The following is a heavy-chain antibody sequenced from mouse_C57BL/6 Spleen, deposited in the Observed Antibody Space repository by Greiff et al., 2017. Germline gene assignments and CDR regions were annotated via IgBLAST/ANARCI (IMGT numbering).Heavy chain of an antibody. V-gene: IGHV1-61*01. CDR2: IYPSDSET. CDR1: GYTFTSYW. CDR3: ARGHLSRGY. D-gene: IGHD6-1*01. Sequence: VQLQQPGAELVRPGSSVKLSCKASGYTFTSYWMDWVKQRPGQGLEWIGNIYPSDSETHYNQKFKDKATLTVDKSSSTAYMQLSSLTSEDSAVYYCARGHLSRGYWGQGTTLTVSS. J-gene: IGHJ2*01.